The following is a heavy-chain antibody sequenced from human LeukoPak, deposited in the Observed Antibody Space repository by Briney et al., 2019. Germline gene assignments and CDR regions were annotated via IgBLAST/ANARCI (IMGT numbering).Heavy chain of an antibody. Sequence: SVTLSRTASVGTFSSNAISWVRHAPRQGLEWKGGSIPNFGTANYAQKIQSRVTITADEATSTAYMELSSLRSEDTAVYYCARSSTSCYVFYYYGMDVWGKGTTVTVSS. V-gene: IGHV1-69*13. J-gene: IGHJ6*04. CDR3: ARSSTSCYVFYYYGMDV. D-gene: IGHD2-2*01. CDR1: VGTFSSNA. CDR2: SIPNFGTA.